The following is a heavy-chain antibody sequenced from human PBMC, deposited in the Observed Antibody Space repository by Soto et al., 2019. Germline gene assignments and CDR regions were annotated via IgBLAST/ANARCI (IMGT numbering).Heavy chain of an antibody. D-gene: IGHD6-19*01. CDR1: GFTFSSYG. J-gene: IGHJ4*02. V-gene: IGHV3-30*18. CDR3: AKDPYGIAVAGTNDY. CDR2: ISYDGSNK. Sequence: QVQLVESGGGVVQPGRSLRLSCAASGFTFSSYGMHWVRQAPGKGLEWVAVISYDGSNKYYADSVKGRFTISRDNSKNTLYLQMNSLRAEDTAVYYCAKDPYGIAVAGTNDYWGQGTLVTVSS.